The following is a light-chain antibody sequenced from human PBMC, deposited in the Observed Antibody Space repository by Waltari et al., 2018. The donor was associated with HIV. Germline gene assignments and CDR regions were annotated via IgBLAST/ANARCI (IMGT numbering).Light chain of an antibody. V-gene: IGLV3-21*02. CDR2: DDT. CDR3: QVWDTSGDPWV. Sequence: SYVLTQTPSVSVAPGQTARITCGGNNIGSKSVHWYQQKPGQAPVLVVYDDTDRPSGIPERFSGYNSGNTATLTISRVEAGDEADYYCQVWDTSGDPWVFGGGTKLTVL. J-gene: IGLJ3*02. CDR1: NIGSKS.